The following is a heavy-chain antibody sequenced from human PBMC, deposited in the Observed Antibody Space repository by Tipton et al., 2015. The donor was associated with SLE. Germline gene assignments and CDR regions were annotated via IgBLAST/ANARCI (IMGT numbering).Heavy chain of an antibody. J-gene: IGHJ3*01. Sequence: TLSLTCAVYGGSFSGYSWSWIRQPPGKGLEWIGEIDHFGNTNYNPSLKSRVTMSVDTSKSQFSLKLTFVSAADTAIYYCARMGLCTTTTCNEGAFDVWGQGSMVTVSS. V-gene: IGHV4-34*01. CDR1: GGSFSGYS. D-gene: IGHD2-2*01. CDR2: IDHFGNT. CDR3: ARMGLCTTTTCNEGAFDV.